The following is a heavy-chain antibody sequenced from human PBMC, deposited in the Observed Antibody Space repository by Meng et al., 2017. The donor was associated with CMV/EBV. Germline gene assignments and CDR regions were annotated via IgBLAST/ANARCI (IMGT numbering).Heavy chain of an antibody. CDR2: ISGNGDTT. D-gene: IGHD5-12*01. Sequence: GGSLRLSCTASGFTFSSYVMSWVRQAPGKGLEWVSTISGNGDTTSYADSVKGRFTISRDNSKNTLFLQMNSLRAEDTAVYYCANLGYSGYDLEVYWGQGTLVTVSS. CDR3: ANLGYSGYDLEVY. V-gene: IGHV3-23*01. J-gene: IGHJ4*02. CDR1: GFTFSSYV.